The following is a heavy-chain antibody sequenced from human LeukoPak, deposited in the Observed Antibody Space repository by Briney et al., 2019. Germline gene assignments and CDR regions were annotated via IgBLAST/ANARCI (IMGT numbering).Heavy chain of an antibody. CDR1: GGSISSYY. CDR2: IYTSGST. CDR3: ARGRIAAGNNWFDH. Sequence: SETLSLTCTVSGGSISSYYWSWIRQPAGKGMEWIGRIYTSGSTNYNPSLKRRLTMSVDTSKNQFSLKLTSVTAAGTAVYYCARGRIAAGNNWFDHWGQGTLVTVSS. V-gene: IGHV4-4*07. J-gene: IGHJ5*02. D-gene: IGHD6-13*01.